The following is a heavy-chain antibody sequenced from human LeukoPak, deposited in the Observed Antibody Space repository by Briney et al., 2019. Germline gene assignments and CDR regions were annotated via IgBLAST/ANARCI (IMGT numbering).Heavy chain of an antibody. D-gene: IGHD3-22*01. CDR3: ARDHQLDSSGYRFDY. V-gene: IGHV3-48*03. Sequence: GGSLRLSCAASGFTFSSYEMNWVRQAPGKGLEWVSYISSSGSTIYYADSVNGRFTISRDNAKNSLYLQMNSLRAEDTAVYYCARDHQLDSSGYRFDYWGQGTLVTVSS. CDR1: GFTFSSYE. CDR2: ISSSGSTI. J-gene: IGHJ4*02.